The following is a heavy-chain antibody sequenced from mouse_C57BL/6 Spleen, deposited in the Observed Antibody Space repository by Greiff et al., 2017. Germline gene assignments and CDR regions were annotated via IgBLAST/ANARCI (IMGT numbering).Heavy chain of an antibody. CDR1: GYTFTDYY. CDR2: INPYHGGT. Sequence: VQLQQSGPVLVKPGASVKMSCKASGYTFTDYYMNWVKQSHGKSLEWIGVINPYHGGTSYNQKFKGKATLTVDKSSSTAYMELNSLTSEDSAVYYCAIPYYGYYSYYAMDYWGQGTSVTVSS. CDR3: AIPYYGYYSYYAMDY. D-gene: IGHD2-3*01. V-gene: IGHV1-19*01. J-gene: IGHJ4*01.